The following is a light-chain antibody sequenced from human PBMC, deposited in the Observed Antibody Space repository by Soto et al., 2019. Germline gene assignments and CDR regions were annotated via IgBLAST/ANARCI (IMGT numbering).Light chain of an antibody. Sequence: QSALTQPPSASGSPGQSVTISCTGTSSDIGVFDFVSWYQQHPGKAPKVIIYQVNKRPSGVPDRFSGSKSGNTASLTVSGLRPEDEADYFCSSFAGSNSPYVFGTGTQLTVL. CDR1: SSDIGVFDF. J-gene: IGLJ1*01. CDR3: SSFAGSNSPYV. CDR2: QVN. V-gene: IGLV2-8*01.